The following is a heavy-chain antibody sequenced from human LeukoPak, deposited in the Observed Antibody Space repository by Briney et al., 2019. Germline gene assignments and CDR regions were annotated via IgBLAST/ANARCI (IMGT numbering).Heavy chain of an antibody. CDR2: IYSDGST. CDR3: ARTDETAPAEDFQH. D-gene: IGHD2-21*02. CDR1: GFSVSSNY. V-gene: IGHV3-53*01. J-gene: IGHJ1*01. Sequence: GGSLRLSCAASGFSVSSNYMSWVRQAPGKGLELVSVIYSDGSTYYLDSLKGRFTISRDNSKNTLYLQMKSLRAEDTAVYYCARTDETAPAEDFQHWGQGTLVTVSS.